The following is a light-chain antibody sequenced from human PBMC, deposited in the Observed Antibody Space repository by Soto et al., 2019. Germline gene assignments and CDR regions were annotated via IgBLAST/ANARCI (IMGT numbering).Light chain of an antibody. V-gene: IGKV1-5*01. CDR2: DAS. CDR1: QTISGW. J-gene: IGKJ1*01. CDR3: QQYNVYYTT. Sequence: DIQMTQSPSSLSASVGDSLTITCRASQTISGWLAWYQQRPGKAPNLLIFDASTLESGVPSRFSGSGSGTTFTRTIISLQSEDFATYSRQQYNVYYTTVAQGT.